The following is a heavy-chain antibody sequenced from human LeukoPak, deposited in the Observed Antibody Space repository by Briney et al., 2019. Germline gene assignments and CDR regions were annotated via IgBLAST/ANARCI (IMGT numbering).Heavy chain of an antibody. J-gene: IGHJ5*02. CDR1: GGSISSYY. D-gene: IGHD6-13*01. V-gene: IGHV4-59*01. Sequence: PSETLSLTCTVSGGSISSYYWSWIRQPPGKGLEWIGYIYYSGGTNYNPSLKSRVTISVDTSKNQFSLKLSSVTAADTAVYYCARDDGMDSSSWYGWFDPWGQGTLVTVSS. CDR2: IYYSGGT. CDR3: ARDDGMDSSSWYGWFDP.